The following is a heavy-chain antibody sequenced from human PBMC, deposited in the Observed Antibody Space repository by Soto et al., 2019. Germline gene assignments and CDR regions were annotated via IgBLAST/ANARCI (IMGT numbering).Heavy chain of an antibody. CDR1: GYTFTSYG. V-gene: IGHV1-18*01. Sequence: ASVKVSCKASGYTFTSYGISWVRQAPGQGLDWMGWISAYNGNTNYAQKLQGRVTMTTDTSTSTAYMELRSLRSDDTAVYYCARVGLGSGFYYYGMDVWGQGTRVTVS. D-gene: IGHD3-22*01. J-gene: IGHJ6*02. CDR2: ISAYNGNT. CDR3: ARVGLGSGFYYYGMDV.